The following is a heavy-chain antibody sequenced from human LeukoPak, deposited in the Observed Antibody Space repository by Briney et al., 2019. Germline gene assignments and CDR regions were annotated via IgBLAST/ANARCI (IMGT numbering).Heavy chain of an antibody. V-gene: IGHV4-39*01. J-gene: IGHJ4*02. D-gene: IGHD3-9*01. CDR2: IYYTGST. CDR1: GGSVSSSTYY. Sequence: SETLSLTCTVSGGSVSSSTYYWGWIRQPPGKGLEWTGNIYYTGSTYYNPSLKSRVTMSVDTSKNQFSLNMRSVTAADTAVYYCARLSKGRYFDYIFDHWGQGTLVTVSS. CDR3: ARLSKGRYFDYIFDH.